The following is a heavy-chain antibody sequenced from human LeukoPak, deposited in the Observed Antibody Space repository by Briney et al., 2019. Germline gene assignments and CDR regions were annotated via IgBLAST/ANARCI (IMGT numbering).Heavy chain of an antibody. D-gene: IGHD3-22*01. Sequence: GGSLRLSCAASGFTFSSYSMNWVRQAPGKRLEWVSSISSSGSYIYYADSMQGQFTISRDNSKNSLFLQMNSLRAEDTAVYYCARGLYPDYYVSSGSSPPEHWGQGTLVTVSS. CDR3: ARGLYPDYYVSSGSSPPEH. CDR1: GFTFSSYS. V-gene: IGHV3-21*01. J-gene: IGHJ1*01. CDR2: ISSSGSYI.